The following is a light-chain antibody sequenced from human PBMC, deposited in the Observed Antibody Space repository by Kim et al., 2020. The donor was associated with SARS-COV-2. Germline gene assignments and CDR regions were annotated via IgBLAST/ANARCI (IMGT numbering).Light chain of an antibody. CDR3: QQYDNLPRRT. CDR1: QDISNY. V-gene: IGKV1-33*01. CDR2: DAS. Sequence: DIQMTQSPSSLSASVGDRVTITCQASQDISNYLNWYQQKPGKAPKLLIYDASNLETGVPSRFSGSGSGTDFTFTISSLQPDDIATHYCQQYDNLPRRTFGGGTKVDIK. J-gene: IGKJ4*01.